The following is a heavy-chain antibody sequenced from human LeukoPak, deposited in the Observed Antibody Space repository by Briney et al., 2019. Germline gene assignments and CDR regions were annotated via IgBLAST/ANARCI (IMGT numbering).Heavy chain of an antibody. V-gene: IGHV5-51*01. Sequence: GESLKISCKGSGYSFTSYWIGWVRQMPGKGLEWMGIIYPGDSDTRYSPSFQGQVTISADKSISTAYLQWSSLKASDTAMYYCATAIRYCSSTSCLESFDIWGQGTMVTVSS. J-gene: IGHJ3*02. D-gene: IGHD2-2*01. CDR2: IYPGDSDT. CDR3: ATAIRYCSSTSCLESFDI. CDR1: GYSFTSYW.